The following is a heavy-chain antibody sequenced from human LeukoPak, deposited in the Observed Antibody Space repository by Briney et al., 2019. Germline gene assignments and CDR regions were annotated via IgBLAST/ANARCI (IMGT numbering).Heavy chain of an antibody. CDR1: GGSITSTLYY. Sequence: SETLSLTCTVSGGSITSTLYYWGWFRQSSGKGLEWIGSIYYSGSTYYNPSLKSRVTIFVDTSKNQFSLRLTSVTAADTAVYFCAGQPENTRGFYWGQGTLVTVSS. CDR3: AGQPENTRGFY. V-gene: IGHV4-39*01. J-gene: IGHJ1*01. D-gene: IGHD2-2*01. CDR2: IYYSGST.